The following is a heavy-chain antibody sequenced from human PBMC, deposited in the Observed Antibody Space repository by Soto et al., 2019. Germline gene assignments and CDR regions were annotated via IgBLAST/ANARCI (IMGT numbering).Heavy chain of an antibody. J-gene: IGHJ4*02. CDR3: ASLAGYTFAHPARSQYFDY. CDR2: IYYSGST. CDR1: GGSISSSSYY. D-gene: IGHD6-13*01. Sequence: SQSMSLTCTVSGGSISSSSYYWGWIRHPPGKGLEWIASIYYSGSTYYNPSLKSRATISVDTPKNQFSLKLSSVTAAHTAVYYCASLAGYTFAHPARSQYFDYWGQGTLVTVSS. V-gene: IGHV4-39*01.